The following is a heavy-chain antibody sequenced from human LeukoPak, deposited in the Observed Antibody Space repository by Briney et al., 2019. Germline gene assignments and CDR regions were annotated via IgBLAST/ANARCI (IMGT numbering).Heavy chain of an antibody. J-gene: IGHJ3*02. CDR2: INHSGST. D-gene: IGHD6-13*01. CDR3: ARAKPGIAAAGIYAFDI. CDR1: GGSLSGYY. V-gene: IGHV4-34*01. Sequence: PSETLSLTCAVYGGSLSGYYWSWIRQPPGKGLEWIGEINHSGSTNYNPSLKSRVTISVDTSKNQFSLKLSSVTAADTAVYYCARAKPGIAAAGIYAFDIWGQGTMVTVSS.